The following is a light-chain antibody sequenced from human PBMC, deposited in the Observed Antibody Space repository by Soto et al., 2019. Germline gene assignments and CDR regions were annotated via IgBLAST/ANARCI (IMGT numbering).Light chain of an antibody. CDR1: SSDVGGYNH. Sequence: QSVLTQPASVSGSPGQSITISCTGTSSDVGGYNHVSWYQQHPGKAPKLLIYEVSNRPSGVSNRFSGSKSANMASLTISGLQAEDEADYYCSSYTSTSTWVFGGGTKLTVL. CDR2: EVS. V-gene: IGLV2-14*01. J-gene: IGLJ3*02. CDR3: SSYTSTSTWV.